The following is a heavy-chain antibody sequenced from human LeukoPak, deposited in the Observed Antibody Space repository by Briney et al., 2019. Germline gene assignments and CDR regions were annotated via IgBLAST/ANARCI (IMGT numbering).Heavy chain of an antibody. V-gene: IGHV3-53*01. CDR1: GFTVSSNS. Sequence: GGSLRLSCAASGFTVSSNSMTWVRQAPGKGLEWVSVIYSGGSTYSADSVKGRFTISRDNSKNTLYLQMNSLRAEDTAAYYCARLEFRYFDYWGQGTLVTVSS. J-gene: IGHJ4*02. D-gene: IGHD3-3*01. CDR2: IYSGGST. CDR3: ARLEFRYFDY.